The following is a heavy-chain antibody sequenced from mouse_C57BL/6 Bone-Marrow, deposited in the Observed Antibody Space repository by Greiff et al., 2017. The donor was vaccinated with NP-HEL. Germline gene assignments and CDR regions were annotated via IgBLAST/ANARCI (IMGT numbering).Heavy chain of an antibody. Sequence: QVQLKESGAELMKPGASVKLSCKATGYTFTGYWIEWVKQRPGHGLEWIGEILPGSGSTNYNEKFKGKATFTADTSSNTAYMQLSSLTTEDAAIYYCARRGIYGSKNYYAMDYWGQGTSVTVSS. D-gene: IGHD1-1*01. CDR1: GYTFTGYW. V-gene: IGHV1-9*01. CDR2: ILPGSGST. CDR3: ARRGIYGSKNYYAMDY. J-gene: IGHJ4*01.